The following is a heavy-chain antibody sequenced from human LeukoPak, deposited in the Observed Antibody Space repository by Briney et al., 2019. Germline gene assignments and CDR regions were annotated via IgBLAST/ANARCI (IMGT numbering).Heavy chain of an antibody. CDR3: ASYYYTSGTVDP. D-gene: IGHD3-10*01. CDR1: GFTFGTYW. Sequence: GGSLRLSCAASGFTFGTYWMSWVRQAPGKGLEWVANIKSDGSDKYYVASVRGRFTISRDNAKNSLYLQMNSLRAEDTAVYYCASYYYTSGTVDPWGQGTLVTVSS. V-gene: IGHV3-7*02. J-gene: IGHJ5*02. CDR2: IKSDGSDK.